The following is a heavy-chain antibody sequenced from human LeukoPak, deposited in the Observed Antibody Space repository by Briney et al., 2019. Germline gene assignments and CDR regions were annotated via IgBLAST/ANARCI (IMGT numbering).Heavy chain of an antibody. CDR1: GGTFSSYT. CDR3: ASGWYSSGWYRGYNWFDP. Sequence: SVKVSCKASGGTFSSYTISWVRQAPGQGLEWMGRIIPILGIANYAQKFQGRFTITADKSTSTAYLELSSLRSEDTAVYYCASGWYSSGWYRGYNWFDPWGQGTLVTVSS. J-gene: IGHJ5*02. V-gene: IGHV1-69*02. D-gene: IGHD6-19*01. CDR2: IIPILGIA.